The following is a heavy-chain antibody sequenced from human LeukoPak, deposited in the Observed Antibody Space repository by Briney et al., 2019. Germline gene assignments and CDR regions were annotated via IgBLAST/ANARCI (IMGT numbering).Heavy chain of an antibody. CDR3: ARVVWGGYRKDY. CDR1: GFTFSSYS. Sequence: GGSLRLSCAASGFTFSSYSMNWVRQAPGKGLEWVSSISSSSSYIYYADSVKGRFTISRDNAKNSLYLQMNSLRAEDTALYYCARVVWGGYRKDYWGQGTLVTVSS. J-gene: IGHJ4*02. CDR2: ISSSSSYI. D-gene: IGHD3-16*02. V-gene: IGHV3-21*01.